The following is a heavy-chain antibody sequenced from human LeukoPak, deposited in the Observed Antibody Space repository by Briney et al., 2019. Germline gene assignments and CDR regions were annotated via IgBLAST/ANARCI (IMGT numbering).Heavy chain of an antibody. V-gene: IGHV3-53*01. CDR1: GFTVSSNY. Sequence: GGSLRLSCAASGFTVSSNYMSWVRQAPGKGLEWVSVIYSGGSTYYADSVKGRFTISRDNSKNTLYLQMNSLRAEDTAVYYCARKLERRRTSADFDYWGQGTLVTVSS. CDR3: ARKLERRRTSADFDY. CDR2: IYSGGST. D-gene: IGHD1-1*01. J-gene: IGHJ4*02.